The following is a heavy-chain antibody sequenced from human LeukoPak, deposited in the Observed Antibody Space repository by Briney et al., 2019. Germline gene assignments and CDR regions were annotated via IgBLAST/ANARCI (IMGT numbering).Heavy chain of an antibody. CDR1: GFTFSSYG. CDR2: IWYDGSNK. J-gene: IGHJ5*02. D-gene: IGHD4-11*01. Sequence: PGRSLRLSCAASGFTFSSYGMHWVRQAPGKGLEWVAVIWYDGSNKYYADSVKGRFTISRDNSKNTLYLQMNSLRAEDTAVYYCARMMTTVTRNPWFDPWGQGTLVTVSS. V-gene: IGHV3-33*01. CDR3: ARMMTTVTRNPWFDP.